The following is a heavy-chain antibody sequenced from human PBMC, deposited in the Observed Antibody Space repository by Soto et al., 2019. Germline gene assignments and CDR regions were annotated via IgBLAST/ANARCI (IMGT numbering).Heavy chain of an antibody. D-gene: IGHD1-20*01. V-gene: IGHV5-10-1*01. Sequence: GESLKISCKGSGYSFTSYWISWVRQMPGKCLEWMGRIDPSDSYTNYSPSFQGHVTISADKSISTAYLQWSSLKASDTAMYYCARRITGPYGMDVWGQGTTVTVSS. CDR1: GYSFTSYW. J-gene: IGHJ6*02. CDR3: ARRITGPYGMDV. CDR2: IDPSDSYT.